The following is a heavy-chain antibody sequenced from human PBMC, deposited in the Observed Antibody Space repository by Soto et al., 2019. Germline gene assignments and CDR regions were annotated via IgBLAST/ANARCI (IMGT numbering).Heavy chain of an antibody. Sequence: GASVKVSCKASGFTFTSSAVQWVRQARGQRLEWIGWISAYNGNTNYAQKLQGRVTMTTDTSTSTAYMELRSLRSDDTAVYYCARESMGSGWSYDILTGTILDYWGQGTLVTVSS. D-gene: IGHD3-9*01. V-gene: IGHV1-18*01. J-gene: IGHJ4*02. CDR1: GFTFTSSA. CDR2: ISAYNGNT. CDR3: ARESMGSGWSYDILTGTILDY.